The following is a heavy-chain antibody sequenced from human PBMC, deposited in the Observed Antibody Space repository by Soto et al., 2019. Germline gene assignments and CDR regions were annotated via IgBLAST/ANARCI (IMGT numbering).Heavy chain of an antibody. Sequence: EVQLVESGGGLVQPGGSLRLSCAASGFTFSSYWMTWVRQAPGKGLERVAYIKQDGTEKNYVDSVKGRLTISRDTDNNSLYLQMTSLRAEDTAVYYCARARSRGDVWGQGTTVIVSS. V-gene: IGHV3-7*05. CDR3: ARARSRGDV. CDR2: IKQDGTEK. D-gene: IGHD2-2*01. J-gene: IGHJ6*02. CDR1: GFTFSSYW.